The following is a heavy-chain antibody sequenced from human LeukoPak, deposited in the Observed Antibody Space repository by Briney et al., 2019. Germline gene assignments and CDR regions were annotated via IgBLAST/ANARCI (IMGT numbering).Heavy chain of an antibody. CDR2: IYYSGST. CDR1: GGSISSYY. Sequence: SETLSLTCTVSGGSISSYYWSWIRQPPGKGLEWSGYIYYSGSTNYNPSLKSRVTISVDTSKNQFSLKLSSVTAADTAVYYCARGDGDYHYWGQGTLVTVSS. V-gene: IGHV4-59*01. CDR3: ARGDGDYHY. D-gene: IGHD4-17*01. J-gene: IGHJ4*02.